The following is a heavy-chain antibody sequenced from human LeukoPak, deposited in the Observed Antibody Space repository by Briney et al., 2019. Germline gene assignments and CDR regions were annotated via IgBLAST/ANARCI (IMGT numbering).Heavy chain of an antibody. CDR1: GGSISSSSYY. Sequence: PSETLSLTCTVSGGSISSSSYYWGWIRQPPGKGLEWIGSIYYSGSTYYNPSLKSRVTISVDTSKNQFSLKLSSVTAADTAVYYCARHVHQGRYFDWLLYREYYYYYYMDVWGKGTTVTISS. CDR2: IYYSGST. D-gene: IGHD3-9*01. V-gene: IGHV4-39*01. J-gene: IGHJ6*03. CDR3: ARHVHQGRYFDWLLYREYYYYYYMDV.